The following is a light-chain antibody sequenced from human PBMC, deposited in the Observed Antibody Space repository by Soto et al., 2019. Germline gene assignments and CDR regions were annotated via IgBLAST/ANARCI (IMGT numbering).Light chain of an antibody. V-gene: IGLV1-40*01. CDR3: QSYDSSSGVV. Sequence: QSVLTQPPSVSGAPGQRVTISCTGSSSNIGAGYDVHWYQQLPGTAPKLLIYGNSNRPSGVPDRFSGSKSGTSASLAITGLQAEDEADYYCQSYDSSSGVVFGGGTKLTLL. J-gene: IGLJ2*01. CDR1: SSNIGAGYD. CDR2: GNS.